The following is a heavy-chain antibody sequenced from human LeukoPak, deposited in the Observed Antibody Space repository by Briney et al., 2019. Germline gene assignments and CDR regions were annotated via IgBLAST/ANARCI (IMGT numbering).Heavy chain of an antibody. J-gene: IGHJ2*01. D-gene: IGHD6-19*01. V-gene: IGHV3-23*01. CDR2: ISGSGGSI. CDR1: GFTFSTYA. CDR3: AKDRGKQWPNWYFDV. Sequence: GGSLRLSCAASGFTFSTYAMSWVRQAPGKGLEWVSTISGSGGSIYYADPVKGQLTISRDNSKNTLYPQMSSLRAEDTAVYYCAKDRGKQWPNWYFDVWGRGTLVTVSS.